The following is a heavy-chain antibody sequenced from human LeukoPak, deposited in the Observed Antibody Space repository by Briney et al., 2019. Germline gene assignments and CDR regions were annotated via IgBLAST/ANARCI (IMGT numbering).Heavy chain of an antibody. V-gene: IGHV3-43*02. CDR2: IRGDALST. J-gene: IGHJ4*02. D-gene: IGHD6-13*01. CDR3: AKVGYSINWYEGGTFDY. CDR1: GPMVDDYA. Sequence: PGRCLRLSCAPAGPMVDDYALHWVRQDARKAMEWVSLIRGDALSTYYAYSVKGRFTISSDNRNNSLYLQMNSRRTEDTALYYCAKVGYSINWYEGGTFDYWGQGTLVTVSS.